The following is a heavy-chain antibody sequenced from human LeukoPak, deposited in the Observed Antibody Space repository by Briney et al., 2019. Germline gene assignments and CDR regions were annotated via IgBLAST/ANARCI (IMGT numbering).Heavy chain of an antibody. V-gene: IGHV3-48*03. D-gene: IGHD3-16*01. CDR1: GFTFSSYE. CDR3: AREFTLNWFDP. Sequence: GGSLRLSCAASGFTFSSYEMNWVRQAPGKGLEWVSYISSSGSTIYYADSVKGRFTISRDNAKNSLYLQMNSLRAEDTAVYYCAREFTLNWFDPWCQGTLVTVSS. J-gene: IGHJ5*02. CDR2: ISSSGSTI.